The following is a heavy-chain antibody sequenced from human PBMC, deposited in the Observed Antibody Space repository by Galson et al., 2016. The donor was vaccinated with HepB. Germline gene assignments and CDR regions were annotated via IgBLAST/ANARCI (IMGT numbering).Heavy chain of an antibody. CDR1: GGTFSSYS. CDR2: LVPPLNLT. V-gene: IGHV1-69*02. J-gene: IGHJ4*02. CDR3: VIDYGYYSGRY. D-gene: IGHD3-22*01. Sequence: SVKVSCKASGGTFSSYSFTWVRQAHGQGLEWMGRLVPPLNLTNYAQRFQGRVTITADKSTTAAFMELNSLRSEDTAVYYCVIDYGYYSGRYWGQGTLVTVSS.